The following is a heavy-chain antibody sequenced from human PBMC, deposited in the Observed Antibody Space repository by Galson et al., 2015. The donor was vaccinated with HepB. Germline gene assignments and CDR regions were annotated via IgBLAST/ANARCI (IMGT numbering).Heavy chain of an antibody. V-gene: IGHV1-69*10. CDR2: IIPILGIA. D-gene: IGHD1-26*01. J-gene: IGHJ2*01. Sequence: QSGAEVKKPGESLKISCKGSGYTFTSYWIAWVRQAPGQGLEWMGGIIPILGIANYAQKFQGRVTITADKSTSTAYMELSSLRSEDTAVYYCARDRESGSSHWYFDLWGRGTLVTVSS. CDR3: ARDRESGSSHWYFDL. CDR1: GYTFTSYW.